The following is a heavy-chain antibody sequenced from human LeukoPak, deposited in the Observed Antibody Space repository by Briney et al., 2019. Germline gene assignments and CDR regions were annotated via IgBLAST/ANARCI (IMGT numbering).Heavy chain of an antibody. Sequence: GGSLRLSCAASGFTVGNNYMNWVRQAPGKGLEWVSILYSGGDTYYADSVKGRFTISRDNSKNILSLQMNSLTAEDTAVYFCARVGDHYNWYFDLWGRGTLVTVSS. CDR1: GFTVGNNY. CDR3: ARVGDHYNWYFDL. J-gene: IGHJ2*01. CDR2: LYSGGDT. D-gene: IGHD3-16*02. V-gene: IGHV3-53*01.